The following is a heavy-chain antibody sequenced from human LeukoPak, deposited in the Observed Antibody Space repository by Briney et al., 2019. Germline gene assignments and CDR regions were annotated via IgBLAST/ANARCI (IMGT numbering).Heavy chain of an antibody. V-gene: IGHV1-69*13. J-gene: IGHJ4*02. D-gene: IGHD3-22*01. CDR3: ARERYYDSSGYYYLDY. CDR2: IIPIFGTA. CDR1: GGTFISYA. Sequence: GASVKVSCKASGGTFISYAISWVRQAPGQGLEWMGGIIPIFGTANYAQKFQGRVTINADESTSTAYMELSSLRSEDTAVYYCARERYYDSSGYYYLDYWGQGTLVTVSS.